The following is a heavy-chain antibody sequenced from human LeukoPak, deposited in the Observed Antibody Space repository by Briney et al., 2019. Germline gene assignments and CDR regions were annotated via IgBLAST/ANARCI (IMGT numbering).Heavy chain of an antibody. D-gene: IGHD3-22*01. J-gene: IGHJ5*02. CDR1: GFTFSTYS. V-gene: IGHV3-48*04. Sequence: GGSLRLSCAASGFTFSTYSIDWVRQAPGKGLEWISYISSSSSTIDFAYSVKGRFTISRDNARNSVYLQMNSLRAEDTAVYYCARVHTSSYAADLWGQGPLVTVSS. CDR3: ARVHTSSYAADL. CDR2: ISSSSSTI.